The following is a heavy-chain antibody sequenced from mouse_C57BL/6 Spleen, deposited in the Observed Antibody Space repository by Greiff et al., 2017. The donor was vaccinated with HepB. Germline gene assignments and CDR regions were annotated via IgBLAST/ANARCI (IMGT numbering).Heavy chain of an antibody. CDR2: INYDGSST. CDR1: GFTFSDYY. Sequence: EVQVVESEGGLVQPGSSMKLSCTASGFTFSDYYMAWVRQVPEKGLEWVANINYDGSSTYYLDSLKSRFIISRDNAKNILYLQMSSLKSEDTATYYCARGGDYYGSSYDYWSQGTTLTVSS. J-gene: IGHJ2*01. CDR3: ARGGDYYGSSYDY. V-gene: IGHV5-16*01. D-gene: IGHD1-1*01.